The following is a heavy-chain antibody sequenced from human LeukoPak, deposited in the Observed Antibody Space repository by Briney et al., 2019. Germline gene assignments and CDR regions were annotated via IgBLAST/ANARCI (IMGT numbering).Heavy chain of an antibody. V-gene: IGHV3-64*01. CDR2: ISSNGGST. D-gene: IGHD3-9*01. Sequence: GGSLRLSCAASGFTFSSYAMHWVRQAPGKGLEYVSAISSNGGSTHYANSVKGRFTISRDNSKNTLYLQMGSLRAEDMAVYYCARGDSRLVVVDYWGQGTLVTVSS. J-gene: IGHJ4*02. CDR1: GFTFSSYA. CDR3: ARGDSRLVVVDY.